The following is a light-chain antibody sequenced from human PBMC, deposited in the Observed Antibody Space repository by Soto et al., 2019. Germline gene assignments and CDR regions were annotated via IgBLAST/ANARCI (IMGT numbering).Light chain of an antibody. V-gene: IGLV6-57*04. CDR3: QSYDSSNPVV. J-gene: IGLJ2*01. Sequence: LTPPHSVSESPGTTVTISCTRSSGSIASNYVQWYQQRPGSAPTTVIYEDNQRPSGVPDRFSGSIDSSSNSASLTISGLKTEDEADYYCQSYDSSNPVVFGGGTKLTVL. CDR2: EDN. CDR1: SGSIASNY.